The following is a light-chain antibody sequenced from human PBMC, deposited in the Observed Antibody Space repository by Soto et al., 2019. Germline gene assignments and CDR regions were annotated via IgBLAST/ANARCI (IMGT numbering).Light chain of an antibody. CDR3: SSYTSSSPYV. CDR2: EVT. J-gene: IGLJ1*01. CDR1: SSDVGGYNY. V-gene: IGLV2-14*01. Sequence: LTQPASVSGSPGQSITISCTGTSSDVGGYNYVSWYQQHPGKAPKLMIYEVTNRPSGVSNRFSGSKSGNTASLTISGLQAEDEADYYCSSYTSSSPYVFGTGTKVTVL.